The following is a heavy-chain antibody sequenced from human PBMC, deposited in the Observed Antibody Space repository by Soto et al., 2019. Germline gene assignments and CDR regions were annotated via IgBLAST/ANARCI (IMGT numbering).Heavy chain of an antibody. CDR3: ARGPGSLMSWDLDY. J-gene: IGHJ4*02. Sequence: QPGGSLRLSCAASGFTFSSSGMHWVRQAPGKGLEWVAVIWRDGSNENYADSVKGRFTISRDNSKNTLYLQMDSLRVEDTAVYYCARGPGSLMSWDLDYWGQGTLVTVSS. V-gene: IGHV3-33*01. CDR1: GFTFSSSG. D-gene: IGHD1-26*01. CDR2: IWRDGSNE.